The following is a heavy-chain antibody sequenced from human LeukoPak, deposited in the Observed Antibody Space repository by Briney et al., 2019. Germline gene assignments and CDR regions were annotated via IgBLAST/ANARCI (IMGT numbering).Heavy chain of an antibody. Sequence: GGSLRLSCAASGFTVSSNYMSWVRQAPGKGLEWVSVIYSGGSTYYADSVKGRFTISRDNSKNTLYLQMNSLRAEDTAVYYCARRGSIFGVVLDYWGLGTLVTVSS. V-gene: IGHV3-66*01. CDR2: IYSGGST. D-gene: IGHD3-3*01. J-gene: IGHJ4*02. CDR1: GFTVSSNY. CDR3: ARRGSIFGVVLDY.